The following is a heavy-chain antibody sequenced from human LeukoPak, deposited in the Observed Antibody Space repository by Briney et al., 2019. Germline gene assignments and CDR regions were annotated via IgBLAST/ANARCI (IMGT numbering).Heavy chain of an antibody. D-gene: IGHD3-10*01. CDR3: ARDQSRSMVRGAPHGY. Sequence: GASVKVSCKASGYTFTGYYMHWVRQAPGQGLEWMGWINPNSGGTNYAQKFQGRVTMTRDTSISTAYMELSRLRSDDTAVYYCARDQSRSMVRGAPHGYWGQGTLVTVSS. CDR2: INPNSGGT. J-gene: IGHJ4*02. CDR1: GYTFTGYY. V-gene: IGHV1-2*02.